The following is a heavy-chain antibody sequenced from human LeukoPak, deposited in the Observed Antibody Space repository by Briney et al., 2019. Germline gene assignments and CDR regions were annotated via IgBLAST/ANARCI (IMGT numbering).Heavy chain of an antibody. V-gene: IGHV3-23*01. J-gene: IGHJ6*02. CDR1: GFTFSSYA. Sequence: PGGSLRLSCAASGFTFSSYAMSWVRQAPGKGLEWVSAISGSGGSTYYADSVKGRLTISRDNSKNTLYLQMNSLRAEDTAVYYCAKVLMTTVTYYYYYGMDVWGQGTTVTVSS. CDR2: ISGSGGST. CDR3: AKVLMTTVTYYYYYGMDV. D-gene: IGHD4-17*01.